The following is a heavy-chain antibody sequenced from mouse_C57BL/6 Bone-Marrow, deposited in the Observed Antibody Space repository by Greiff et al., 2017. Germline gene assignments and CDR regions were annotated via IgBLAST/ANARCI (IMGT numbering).Heavy chain of an antibody. CDR3: ERGLGYFDS. CDR2: INPGSGGT. Sequence: VQLVESGAELVRPGTSVKVSCKASGYAFTNYLIEWVKQRPGQGLEWIGVINPGSGGTNYNEKFKGKATLTAYKSSSTAYMQLSSLTSGDSGVYVCERGLGYFDSWGQGPTPPVSS. D-gene: IGHD3-3*01. CDR1: GYAFTNYL. J-gene: IGHJ2*01. V-gene: IGHV1-54*01.